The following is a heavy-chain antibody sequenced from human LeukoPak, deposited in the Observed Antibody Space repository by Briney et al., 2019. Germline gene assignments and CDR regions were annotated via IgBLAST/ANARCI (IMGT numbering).Heavy chain of an antibody. J-gene: IGHJ3*02. V-gene: IGHV3-74*01. D-gene: IGHD6-19*01. CDR2: INSDGSST. Sequence: QPGGSLRLSCAASGFTFSSYWMHWVRQAPGKGLVWVSRINSDGSSTSYADSVKGRLTISRDNAKNTLYLQMNSLRAEDTAVYYCARVTSSGFYDAFDIWGQGTMVTVSS. CDR3: ARVTSSGFYDAFDI. CDR1: GFTFSSYW.